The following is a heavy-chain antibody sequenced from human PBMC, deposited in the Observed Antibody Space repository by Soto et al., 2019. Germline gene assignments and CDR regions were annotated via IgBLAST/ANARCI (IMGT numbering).Heavy chain of an antibody. CDR1: GYSFTNYG. V-gene: IGHV1-18*01. CDR3: ARDGYFYS. J-gene: IGHJ4*02. Sequence: QVQLVQSGAEVKKPGASVKVSCKSSGYSFTNYGIGWVRQAPGQGLEWMGWISAHNGNTNYAQTFQRRVTMTTDTATSTAYMVLRSLRSGDPAVYYCARDGYFYSCGRGTLVTVSS. CDR2: ISAHNGNT.